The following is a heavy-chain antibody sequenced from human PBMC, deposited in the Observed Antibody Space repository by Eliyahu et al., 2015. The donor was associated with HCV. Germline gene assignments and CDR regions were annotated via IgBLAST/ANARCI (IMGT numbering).Heavy chain of an antibody. CDR2: IKSKTDGGTT. CDR1: GFTXXXAW. D-gene: IGHD3-10*01. J-gene: IGHJ6*03. CDR3: TTGAPGGFDYYLDV. Sequence: EVQLVESGGGLVKPGGSXRLSCAXSGFTXXXAWMSWVRQAPGKGLEWIGRIKSKTDGGTTDYAAPVKGRFTISRDDSKSTLYLQMNSLKTEDTAVYYCTTGAPGGFDYYLDVWGQGTTVTVSS. V-gene: IGHV3-15*01.